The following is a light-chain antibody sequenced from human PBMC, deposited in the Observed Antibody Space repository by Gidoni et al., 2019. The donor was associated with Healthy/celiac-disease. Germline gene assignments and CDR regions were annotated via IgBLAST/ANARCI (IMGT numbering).Light chain of an antibody. V-gene: IGKV4-1*01. Sequence: DIVMTQSPDSLAVSPGERATINCKSSQSVLYSSNNKNYLAWYQQKPGQPPKLLISWASTRESGVPDRFSGSGSGTDFTLTISSLQAEDVAVYYCQQYYSTPFGFGPGTKVDIK. CDR3: QQYYSTPFG. CDR2: WAS. CDR1: QSVLYSSNNKNY. J-gene: IGKJ3*01.